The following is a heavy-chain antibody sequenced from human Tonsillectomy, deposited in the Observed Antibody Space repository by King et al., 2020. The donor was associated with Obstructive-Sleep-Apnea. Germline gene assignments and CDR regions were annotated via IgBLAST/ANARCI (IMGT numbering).Heavy chain of an antibody. D-gene: IGHD3-10*01. V-gene: IGHV3-74*01. Sequence: VQLVESGGGLVQPGGSLRLSCAASGFTFSSYWMHWVRQAPGKGLVWVSRISSDGSSTSYVDSVKGQFTISRDNAKNTLSLQMNSLRVEDTAVYYCARAVRGVVGAFDIWGQGTMVTVS. CDR3: ARAVRGVVGAFDI. J-gene: IGHJ3*02. CDR1: GFTFSSYW. CDR2: ISSDGSST.